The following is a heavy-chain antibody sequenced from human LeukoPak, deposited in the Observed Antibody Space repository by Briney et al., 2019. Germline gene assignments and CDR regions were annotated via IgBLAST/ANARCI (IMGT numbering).Heavy chain of an antibody. CDR3: ARASRRGYSYGNDAFDI. D-gene: IGHD5-18*01. CDR2: INHSGST. Sequence: KPSETLSLTCAVYGGSFSGYYWSWIRQPPGKGLEWIGEINHSGSTNYNPSLKSRVTISVDTSKNQFSLKLSSVTAADTAVYYCARASRRGYSYGNDAFDIWGQGTMVTVSS. V-gene: IGHV4-34*01. J-gene: IGHJ3*02. CDR1: GGSFSGYY.